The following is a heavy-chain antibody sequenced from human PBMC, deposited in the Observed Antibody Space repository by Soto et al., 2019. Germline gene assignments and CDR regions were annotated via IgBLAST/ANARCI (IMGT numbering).Heavy chain of an antibody. CDR2: VKSKVDGETI. V-gene: IGHV3-15*07. CDR3: SADVPDGGAYDFDY. CDR1: GFTFNGAW. J-gene: IGHJ4*02. D-gene: IGHD5-12*01. Sequence: EVQLVESGGGLVEPGGSLRLSCAASGFTFNGAWMHWVRQGPGKGLEWVGRVKSKVDGETIDYAAPVRGRFTISRDDSRNMVYLQMNSLSTEDTAMYYCSADVPDGGAYDFDYWGQGALVTVSS.